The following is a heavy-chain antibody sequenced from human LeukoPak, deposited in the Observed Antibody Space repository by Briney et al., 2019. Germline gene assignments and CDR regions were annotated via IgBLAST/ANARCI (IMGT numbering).Heavy chain of an antibody. V-gene: IGHV1-3*04. CDR2: INTGNGNT. Sequence: GASVKVSCKASGYTFTSYALHWVRQAPGQRLEWMGFINTGNGNTKYSQDFQGRVTITRDTSATTAYMELSRLRSDDTAVYYCARSSASRDAFDIWGQGTMVTVSS. CDR3: ARSSASRDAFDI. J-gene: IGHJ3*02. D-gene: IGHD3-22*01. CDR1: GYTFTSYA.